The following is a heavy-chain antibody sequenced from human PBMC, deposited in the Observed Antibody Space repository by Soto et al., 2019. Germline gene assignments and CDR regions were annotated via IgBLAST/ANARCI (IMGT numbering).Heavy chain of an antibody. CDR1: GFTFDDYG. J-gene: IGHJ5*02. CDR2: INWNGGST. Sequence: GGSLRLSCAASGFTFDDYGMSWVRQAPGKGLEWVSGINWNGGSTGYADSVKGRFTISRDNAKNSLYLQMNSLRAEDTALYYCARDLPGGWYGGNSDWFDPWGQGTLVTVSS. D-gene: IGHD6-19*01. CDR3: ARDLPGGWYGGNSDWFDP. V-gene: IGHV3-20*04.